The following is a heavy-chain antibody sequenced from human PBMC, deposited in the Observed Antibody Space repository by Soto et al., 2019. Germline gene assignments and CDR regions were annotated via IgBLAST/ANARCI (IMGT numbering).Heavy chain of an antibody. D-gene: IGHD3-10*01. CDR3: ARSGGGGYYYGMDV. CDR1: GYSFTSYW. V-gene: IGHV5-10-1*01. Sequence: LGESLKISCKGSGYSFTSYWISWVRQMPGKGLEWMGRIDPSDSYTNYSPSFQGHVTISADKSISTAYLQWGSLKASDTAMYYCARSGGGGYYYGMDVWGQGTTVTVSS. CDR2: IDPSDSYT. J-gene: IGHJ6*02.